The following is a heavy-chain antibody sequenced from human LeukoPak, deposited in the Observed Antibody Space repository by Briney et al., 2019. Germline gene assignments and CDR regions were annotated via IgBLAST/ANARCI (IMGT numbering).Heavy chain of an antibody. CDR2: IYYGGST. V-gene: IGHV4-61*01. CDR3: ARGLLVGNTGYYFDY. Sequence: SETLSLTCTVSGGSISSSSYYWTWIRQPPGKGLECIGYIYYGGSTNYHPSLKSRVTQSVDTSKKQFSLKLSSVTAADTAVYYCARGLLVGNTGYYFDYWGQGTLVTVSS. J-gene: IGHJ4*02. D-gene: IGHD1-26*01. CDR1: GGSISSSSYY.